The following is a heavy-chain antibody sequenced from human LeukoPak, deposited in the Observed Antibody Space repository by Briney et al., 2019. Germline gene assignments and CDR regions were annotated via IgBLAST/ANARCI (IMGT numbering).Heavy chain of an antibody. V-gene: IGHV3-23*01. CDR3: AKDSSDGYFVRANWFDP. CDR2: ISGSGGST. D-gene: IGHD5-24*01. J-gene: IGHJ5*02. Sequence: PGRSLRLSCAASGFTFSSYAMSWVRQAPGKGLEWVSAISGSGGSTYYADSVKGRFTISRDNSKNTLYLQMNSLRAEDTAVYYCAKDSSDGYFVRANWFDPWGQGTLVTVSS. CDR1: GFTFSSYA.